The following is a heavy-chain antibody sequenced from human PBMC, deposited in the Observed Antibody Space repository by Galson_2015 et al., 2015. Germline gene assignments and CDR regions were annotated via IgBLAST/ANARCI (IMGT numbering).Heavy chain of an antibody. Sequence: SVKVSCKASGYTFTGYYMHWVRQAPGQGLEWMGWINPNSGGTNYAQKFQGWVTMTRDTSISTAYMELSRLRSDDTAVYCCARGLGRGFTVAHNWFDPWGQGTLVTVSS. CDR2: INPNSGGT. V-gene: IGHV1-2*04. CDR3: ARGLGRGFTVAHNWFDP. CDR1: GYTFTGYY. J-gene: IGHJ5*02. D-gene: IGHD4-23*01.